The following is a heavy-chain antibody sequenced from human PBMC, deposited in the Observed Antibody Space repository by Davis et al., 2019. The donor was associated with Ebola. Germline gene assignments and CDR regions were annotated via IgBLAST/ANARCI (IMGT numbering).Heavy chain of an antibody. CDR3: ARTYYYYDMDV. V-gene: IGHV3-74*01. J-gene: IGHJ6*02. Sequence: GEFLKISCAASAFSFSDYWMHWVRQAPGKGLVWVSRINSDGSITDYADSVKDRFTISRDNAKNKLYLQMSSLRADDTAVYYCARTYYYYDMDVWGQGTTVIVSS. CDR1: AFSFSDYW. CDR2: INSDGSIT.